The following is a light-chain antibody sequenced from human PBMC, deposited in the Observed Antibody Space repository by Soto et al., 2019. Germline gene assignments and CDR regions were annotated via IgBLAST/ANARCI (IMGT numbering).Light chain of an antibody. CDR3: QSYDSSLSAWV. CDR2: GNT. Sequence: QSVLTQPPSVSGAPGQRVTISCTASSSNIGAGYDVHWYQQLPGTAPKLLIYGNTNRPSGVPDRFSGSKSGTSASLAITGLQAEDEADYYCQSYDSSLSAWVFGGGTKHTVL. V-gene: IGLV1-40*01. CDR1: SSNIGAGYD. J-gene: IGLJ3*02.